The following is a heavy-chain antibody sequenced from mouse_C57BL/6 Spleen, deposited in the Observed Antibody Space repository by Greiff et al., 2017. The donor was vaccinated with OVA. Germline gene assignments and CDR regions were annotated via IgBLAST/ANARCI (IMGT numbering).Heavy chain of an antibody. D-gene: IGHD2-2*01. J-gene: IGHJ4*01. CDR3: ARSMVTTGWDAMDY. Sequence: VQLQQSGPGLVQPSQSLSITCTVSGFSLTSYGVHWVRQSPGKGLEWLGVIWSGGSTDYNAAFISRLSISTDNSKSQVFFKMNSLQADDTAIYDGARSMVTTGWDAMDYWGQGTSVTVSS. V-gene: IGHV2-2*01. CDR1: GFSLTSYG. CDR2: IWSGGST.